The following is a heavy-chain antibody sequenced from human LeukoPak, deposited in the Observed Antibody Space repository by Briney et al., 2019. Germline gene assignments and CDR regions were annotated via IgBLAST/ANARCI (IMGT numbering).Heavy chain of an antibody. V-gene: IGHV4-39*07. CDR1: GGSISSSSYY. Sequence: SETLSLTCTVSGGSISSSSYYWGWIRQPPGKGLEWIGNIYYSGSTYNSPSLKSRVTISVDTSKNQFSLKLSSVTAADTAVYYCARANSGSYYNWFDPWGQGTLVTVSS. CDR2: IYYSGST. CDR3: ARANSGSYYNWFDP. D-gene: IGHD1-26*01. J-gene: IGHJ5*02.